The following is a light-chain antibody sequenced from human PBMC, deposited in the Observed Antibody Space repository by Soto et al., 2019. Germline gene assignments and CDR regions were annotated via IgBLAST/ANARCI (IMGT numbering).Light chain of an antibody. J-gene: IGKJ4*01. CDR3: YQLESYPST. Sequence: MQMTQSPSSLSASVGDSVTITCRATQRSSGDFNGYQQQPGKDPKLLIYAGASLQSGVPSGFIGSGSWRDFTLTISSLQPEDFLTYYCYQLESYPSTFGGGTKVDIK. CDR2: AGA. V-gene: IGKV1-39*01. CDR1: QRSSGD.